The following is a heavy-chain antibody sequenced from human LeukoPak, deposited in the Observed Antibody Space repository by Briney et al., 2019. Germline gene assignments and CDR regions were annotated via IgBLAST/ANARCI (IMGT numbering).Heavy chain of an antibody. CDR3: ARRARVYSSSWYHYYDAFDI. J-gene: IGHJ3*02. Sequence: PSETLSLTCAVYGGSFSGYYWGWIRQPPGKGLEWIGSIYYSGSTYYNPSLKSRVTISVDTSKNQFSLKLSSVTAADTAVYYCARRARVYSSSWYHYYDAFDIWGQGTMVTVSS. CDR1: GGSFSGYY. CDR2: IYYSGST. D-gene: IGHD6-13*01. V-gene: IGHV4-39*01.